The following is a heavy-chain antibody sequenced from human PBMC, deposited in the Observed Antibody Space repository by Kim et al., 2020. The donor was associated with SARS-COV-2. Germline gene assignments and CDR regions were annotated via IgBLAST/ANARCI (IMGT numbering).Heavy chain of an antibody. J-gene: IGHJ6*02. CDR3: AREVGARVYYYYGMDV. V-gene: IGHV4-61*01. D-gene: IGHD1-26*01. CDR2: IYYSGST. CDR1: GGSVSSGSYY. Sequence: SETLSLTCTVSGGSVSSGSYYWSWIRQPPGKGLEWIGYIYYSGSTNYNPSLKSRVTISVDTSKNQFSLKLSSVTAADTAVYYCAREVGARVYYYYGMDVWGQGTTVTVSS.